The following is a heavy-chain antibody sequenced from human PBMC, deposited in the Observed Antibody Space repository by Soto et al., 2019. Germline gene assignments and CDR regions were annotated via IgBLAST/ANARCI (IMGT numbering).Heavy chain of an antibody. V-gene: IGHV1-46*01. CDR3: ALWEQWVSNSYYYGLDV. D-gene: IGHD6-19*01. CDR1: GFGYSEYF. Sequence: ASVKVSRKASGFGYSEYFMHWVRQAPGQGLEWMGIINPSGDSRNYAQKFQGRVTITRDTSTSTVYMDMSSLRYEDTAVYYCALWEQWVSNSYYYGLDVWGQGTTVTVSS. CDR2: INPSGDSR. J-gene: IGHJ6*02.